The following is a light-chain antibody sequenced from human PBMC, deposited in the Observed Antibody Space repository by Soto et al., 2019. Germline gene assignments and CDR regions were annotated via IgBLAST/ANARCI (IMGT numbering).Light chain of an antibody. V-gene: IGKV2-30*02. CDR1: QSLVHSDGIAY. CDR2: KVS. CDR3: MKGTFLPNT. J-gene: IGKJ5*01. Sequence: DVVVTLTTISLPVTLGQPASISCRSNQSLVHSDGIAYFSWFQQRPGRSPRRLIYKVSNRDSGVPARFSGSGSRTDFALKISRVEAEDVVVYYCMKGTFLPNTFGQGTRLDIK.